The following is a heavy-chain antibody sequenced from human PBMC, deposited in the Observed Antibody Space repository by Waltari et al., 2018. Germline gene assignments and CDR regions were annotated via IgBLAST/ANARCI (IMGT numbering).Heavy chain of an antibody. J-gene: IGHJ4*02. D-gene: IGHD2-8*01. V-gene: IGHV4-61*02. CDR2: IYASGIT. CDR3: ARVGNGVIDY. CDR1: GGSLSSGSYY. Sequence: QVQLQESGPGLVKPSQTLSLTCTVSGGSLSSGSYYWSWIRQPAGEGLEWIGRIYASGITNYNPSLKSRVTISIDTSRNQFSLKMNSVTAADTAVYYCARVGNGVIDYWGQGTLVTVSS.